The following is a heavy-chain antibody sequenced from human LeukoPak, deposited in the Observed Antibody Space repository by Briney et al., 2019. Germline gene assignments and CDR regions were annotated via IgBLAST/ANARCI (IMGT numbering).Heavy chain of an antibody. Sequence: GGSLRLSCAASGFTLSSYAMSWVRQAPGKGLEWVSLISGNAGSTYYADSVKGRFTISRDITKNTLYLQMNSLRAEDTAVYYCAKKAPDWNYFDYWGQGTLVTVSS. CDR2: ISGNAGST. CDR3: AKKAPDWNYFDY. CDR1: GFTLSSYA. V-gene: IGHV3-23*01. D-gene: IGHD1-1*01. J-gene: IGHJ4*02.